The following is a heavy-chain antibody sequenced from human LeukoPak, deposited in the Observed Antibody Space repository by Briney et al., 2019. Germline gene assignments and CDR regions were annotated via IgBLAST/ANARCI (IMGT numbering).Heavy chain of an antibody. V-gene: IGHV1-69*06. CDR2: IIPIFGTA. D-gene: IGHD3-10*01. J-gene: IGHJ6*03. CDR1: GGTFSSYA. CDR3: ASYGSGSPETAYYYYYYMDV. Sequence: ASVKVSCKASGGTFSSYAISWVRQAPGQGLEWMGGIIPIFGTANYAQKFQGRVTITADKSTSTAYMELSSLRSEDTAVYYCASYGSGSPETAYYYYYYMDVWGKGTTVTVSS.